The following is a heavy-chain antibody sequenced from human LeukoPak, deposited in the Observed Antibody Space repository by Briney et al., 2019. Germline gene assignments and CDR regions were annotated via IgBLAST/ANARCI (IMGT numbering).Heavy chain of an antibody. J-gene: IGHJ4*02. V-gene: IGHV3-74*01. CDR3: ARDGSYKLDY. Sequence: PGGSQRLSCAASGLTFSGAWMHWVRQTPGKGLVWISRIKSDGTATYADSVRGRFTISRDNAKNTLYLQMNNLRADDTGIYYCARDGSYKLDYWGQGALVTVSS. CDR1: GLTFSGAW. D-gene: IGHD1-26*01. CDR2: IKSDGTA.